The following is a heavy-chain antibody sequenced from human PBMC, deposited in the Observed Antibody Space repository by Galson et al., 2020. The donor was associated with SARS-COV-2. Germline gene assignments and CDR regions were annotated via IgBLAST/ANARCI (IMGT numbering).Heavy chain of an antibody. J-gene: IGHJ5*02. D-gene: IGHD2-2*01. CDR1: GGSISSSNW. Sequence: SETLSLTSAVSGGSISSSNWWSWVRQPPGKGLEWIGEIYHSGSTNYNPSLKSRVTISVDKSKNQFSLKLSSVTAADTAVYYCAARYCSSTSCPNWFDPWGQGTLVTVSS. CDR2: IYHSGST. V-gene: IGHV4-4*02. CDR3: AARYCSSTSCPNWFDP.